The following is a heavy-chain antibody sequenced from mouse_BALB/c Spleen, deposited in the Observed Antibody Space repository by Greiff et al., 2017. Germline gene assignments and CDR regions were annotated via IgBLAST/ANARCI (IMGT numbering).Heavy chain of an antibody. J-gene: IGHJ2*01. CDR2: ISYSGST. CDR1: GYSITSDYA. CDR3: ARGVLLDY. D-gene: IGHD1-1*01. Sequence: VQLKESGPGLVKPSQSLSLTCTVTGYSITSDYAWNWIRQFPGNKLEWMGYISYSGSTSYNPSLKSRISITRDTSKNQFFLQLNSVTTEDTATYYCARGVLLDYWGQGTTLTVSS. V-gene: IGHV3-2*02.